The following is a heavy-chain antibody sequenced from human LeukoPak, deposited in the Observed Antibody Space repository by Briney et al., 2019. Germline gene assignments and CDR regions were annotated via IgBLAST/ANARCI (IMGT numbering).Heavy chain of an antibody. V-gene: IGHV3-48*02. J-gene: IGHJ6*02. Sequence: HPGGSLRLSCAASGFTFRSHSMSWVRQGPGKGLECVSYISSTSGTIYYADSVKGRFTISRDNAENSLYLQMNSLREEDTAVYYCARDYYGMDVWGQGTTVTVSS. CDR1: GFTFRSHS. CDR3: ARDYYGMDV. CDR2: ISSTSGTI.